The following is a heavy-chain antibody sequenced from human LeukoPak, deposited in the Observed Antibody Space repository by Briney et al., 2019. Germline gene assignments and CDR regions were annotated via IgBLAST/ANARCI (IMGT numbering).Heavy chain of an antibody. CDR3: ASQGTMTRGGYWLDP. V-gene: IGHV4-39*01. Sequence: SETLSLTCTVSGASMNTTNFYLGWIRQPPGKGLESIGSISYAGSTYSNPSLNSRVTISVDTSKNQFSLKLSSVTAADTAVYFCASQGTMTRGGYWLDPWGQGTLVIVSS. CDR2: ISYAGST. J-gene: IGHJ5*02. CDR1: GASMNTTNFY. D-gene: IGHD3-10*01.